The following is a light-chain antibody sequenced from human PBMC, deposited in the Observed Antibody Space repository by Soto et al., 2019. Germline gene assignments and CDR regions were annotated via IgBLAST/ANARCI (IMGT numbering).Light chain of an antibody. CDR1: QSVISSY. V-gene: IGKV3-20*01. CDR3: QQYNSYSTWT. CDR2: GAS. J-gene: IGKJ1*01. Sequence: EIVLTQSPGTLSLSPGERATLSCRASQSVISSYLAWYQQKPGQAPRLLIYGASNRATGIPDRFSGSGSGTDFTLTISSLQPDDFATYYCQQYNSYSTWTFGQGTKVEIK.